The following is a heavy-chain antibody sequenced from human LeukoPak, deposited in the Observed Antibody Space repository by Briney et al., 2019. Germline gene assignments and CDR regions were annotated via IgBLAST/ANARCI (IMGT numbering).Heavy chain of an antibody. J-gene: IGHJ4*02. CDR2: IKQDGSEK. D-gene: IGHD3-22*01. Sequence: GGSLRLSCAASGFTFSSYWMSWVRQAPGKGLEWVANIKQDGSEKYYVDSVKGRFTISRDNAKNSLYLQMNSLRAEDTAVYYCARVPPTYYYDSSGYYLDYWGQGTPVTVSS. CDR3: ARVPPTYYYDSSGYYLDY. CDR1: GFTFSSYW. V-gene: IGHV3-7*01.